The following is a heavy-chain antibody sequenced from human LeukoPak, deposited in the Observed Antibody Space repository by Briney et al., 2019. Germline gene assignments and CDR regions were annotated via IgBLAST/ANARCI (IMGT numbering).Heavy chain of an antibody. CDR1: GGSISSYD. V-gene: IGHV4-4*07. J-gene: IGHJ2*01. D-gene: IGHD6-13*01. CDR2: TYTSGST. Sequence: PSETLSLTCSVSGGSISSYDCSWIQQPAGKGLEWLGRTYTSGSTNYNPSLKSRVTMSVDMSKNQFSLKLSSMIAADTAVYYCARVSSSWYQDWYFDLWGRGTLVTVPS. CDR3: ARVSSSWYQDWYFDL.